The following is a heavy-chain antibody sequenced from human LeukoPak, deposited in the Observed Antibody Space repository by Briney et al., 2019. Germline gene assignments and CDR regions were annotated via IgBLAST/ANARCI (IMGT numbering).Heavy chain of an antibody. V-gene: IGHV1-18*01. Sequence: ASVKVSCKASGYTFTSYGISWVRQAPGQGLEWMGWISAYNGNTNYAQKLQGRVTMTTDTSTSTAYMELRSLRSVDTAVYYCARGDSGSFTRYYYYYYMDVWGKGTTVTVSS. CDR1: GYTFTSYG. CDR3: ARGDSGSFTRYYYYYYMDV. CDR2: ISAYNGNT. D-gene: IGHD1-26*01. J-gene: IGHJ6*03.